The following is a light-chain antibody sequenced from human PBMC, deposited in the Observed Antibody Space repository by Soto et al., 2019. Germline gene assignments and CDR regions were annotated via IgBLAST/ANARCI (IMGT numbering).Light chain of an antibody. CDR1: QSVSSN. CDR2: GAS. CDR3: QHYNNWPFT. J-gene: IGKJ2*01. Sequence: EIVMTQSPATLSVSPGERATVSCRASQSVSSNLAWYQQKPGQAPSLLIYGASARATGIPARFSGSGSGTEFTLTISSLQSEDFAVYYCQHYNNWPFTFGQGTKVDI. V-gene: IGKV3-15*01.